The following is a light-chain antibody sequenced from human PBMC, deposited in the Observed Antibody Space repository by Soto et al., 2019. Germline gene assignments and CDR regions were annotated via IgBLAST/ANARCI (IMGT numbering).Light chain of an antibody. Sequence: QSVLTQPTSVSGSPGQSITISCTGNHNDIGTCDYVSWHQQHPGRAPRLLIHGVTTRPSGISDRFSASKSGLTASLTISGLQPEDEADYYCSSFTSNRIYVFGPGTKVTVL. J-gene: IGLJ1*01. CDR3: SSFTSNRIYV. CDR1: HNDIGTCDY. CDR2: GVT. V-gene: IGLV2-14*03.